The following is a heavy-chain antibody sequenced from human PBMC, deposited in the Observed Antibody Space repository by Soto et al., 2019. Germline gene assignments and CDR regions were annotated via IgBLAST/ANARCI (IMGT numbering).Heavy chain of an antibody. CDR2: IFSNDEK. Sequence: QVTLKESGPVLVKPTETLTLTCTVSGFSLSNARMGVSWIRQPPGKALEWLAHIFSNDEKYYSTSLKSRLTISKDTSKSQVVLTMTNMDPVDTATYYCARGDWYYDFWSGRGYNWFDPWGQGTLVTVSS. D-gene: IGHD3-3*01. V-gene: IGHV2-26*01. CDR3: ARGDWYYDFWSGRGYNWFDP. J-gene: IGHJ5*02. CDR1: GFSLSNARMG.